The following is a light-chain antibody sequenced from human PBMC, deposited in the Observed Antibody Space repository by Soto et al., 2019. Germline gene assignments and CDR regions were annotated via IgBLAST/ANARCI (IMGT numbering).Light chain of an antibody. CDR1: SSDIGVYNY. J-gene: IGLJ1*01. CDR3: SSYTVSRSYV. Sequence: QSALTQPPSASGSPGQSVTISCTGTSSDIGVYNYVSWYQQHPGKAPKLMIYEVSKRPSGVPDRFSGSKSGNTASLTVSGLQAEDEADYYGSSYTVSRSYVFGTGTKLTVL. CDR2: EVS. V-gene: IGLV2-8*01.